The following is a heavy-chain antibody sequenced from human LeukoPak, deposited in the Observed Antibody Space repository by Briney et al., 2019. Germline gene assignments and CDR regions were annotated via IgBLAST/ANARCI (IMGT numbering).Heavy chain of an antibody. CDR3: VKMYDGY. V-gene: IGHV3-64D*06. Sequence: GGSLRLPCSASGFIFSNYDMHWVRQAPGKGLEYVSAISSNGGRTYYADSVKGRFTISRDNSKNTLYLQMSSLRAEDTAVYYCVKMYDGYWGQGTLVTVSS. J-gene: IGHJ4*02. CDR2: ISSNGGRT. CDR1: GFIFSNYD. D-gene: IGHD3-3*01.